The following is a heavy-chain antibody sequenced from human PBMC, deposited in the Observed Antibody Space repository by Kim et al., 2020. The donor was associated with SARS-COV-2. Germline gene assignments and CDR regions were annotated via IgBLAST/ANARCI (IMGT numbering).Heavy chain of an antibody. CDR3: ARDDTGIVGAPEAAMVFDI. Sequence: SVKVSCKASGGTFSSYAISWVRQAPGQGLEWMGGIIPIFGTANYAQKFQGRVTITADESTSTAYMELSSLRSEDTAVYYCARDDTGIVGAPEAAMVFDIWGQGTMVTVSS. CDR2: IIPIFGTA. D-gene: IGHD1-26*01. CDR1: GGTFSSYA. V-gene: IGHV1-69*13. J-gene: IGHJ3*02.